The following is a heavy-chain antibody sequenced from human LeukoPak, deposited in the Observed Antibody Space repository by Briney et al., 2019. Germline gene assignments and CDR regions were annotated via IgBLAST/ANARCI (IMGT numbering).Heavy chain of an antibody. V-gene: IGHV3-30-3*01. D-gene: IGHD3-3*02. Sequence: GRSLRLSCAASGFTFDDYAMHWVRQAPGKGLEWVAVISYDGSNKYYADSVKGRFTISRDNSKNTLYLQMNSLRAEDTAVYYCARDPFAHWGQGTMVTVSS. J-gene: IGHJ3*01. CDR1: GFTFDDYA. CDR3: ARDPFAH. CDR2: ISYDGSNK.